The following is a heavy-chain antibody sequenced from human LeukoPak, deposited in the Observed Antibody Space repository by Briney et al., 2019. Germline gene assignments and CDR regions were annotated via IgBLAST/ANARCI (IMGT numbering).Heavy chain of an antibody. D-gene: IGHD1-1*01. CDR2: ISSNGGST. V-gene: IGHV3-64*01. Sequence: PGGSLRLSCAASGFTFSSYAMHWVRQAPGKGLEYVSAISSNGGSTYYANSVKGRFTISRDNSKNTLYLQMGSLRAEDMAVYYCAREGPDPGTCYYYMDVWGKGTTVTVSS. J-gene: IGHJ6*03. CDR3: AREGPDPGTCYYYMDV. CDR1: GFTFSSYA.